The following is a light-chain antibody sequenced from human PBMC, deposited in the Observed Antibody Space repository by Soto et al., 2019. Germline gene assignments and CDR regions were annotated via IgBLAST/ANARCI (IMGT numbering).Light chain of an antibody. CDR1: QGVSSY. Sequence: EIVLTQSPATLSLSPGERATLSCRASQGVSSYLAWYQQKPGQAPRLLIYDASNRATGIPARFSGSGPGTXFTLTISSLEPEDFAVYYCQQRSNWPLLTFGGGTKVEIK. CDR2: DAS. J-gene: IGKJ4*01. V-gene: IGKV3D-11*01. CDR3: QQRSNWPLLT.